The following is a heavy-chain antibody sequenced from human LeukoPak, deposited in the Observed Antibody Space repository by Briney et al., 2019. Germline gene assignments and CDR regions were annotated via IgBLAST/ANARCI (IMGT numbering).Heavy chain of an antibody. Sequence: GESLRISCKGSGYSFTTYWIAWVRQMPGKGLEWMGFIYPGDSDTRYSPSFQGQVTISVDKSISTAYLQWSSLKASDTAIYYCARRPGGPGNYHFDYWGQGTLVTVSS. CDR1: GYSFTTYW. CDR3: ARRPGGPGNYHFDY. J-gene: IGHJ4*02. D-gene: IGHD2-8*02. V-gene: IGHV5-51*01. CDR2: IYPGDSDT.